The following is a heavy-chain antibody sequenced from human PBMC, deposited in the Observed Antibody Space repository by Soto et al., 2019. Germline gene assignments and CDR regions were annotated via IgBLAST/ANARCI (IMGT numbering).Heavy chain of an antibody. CDR3: ARHASIAAAEGGMDV. CDR1: GRRFASHG. CDR2: IYPGDSDT. J-gene: IGHJ6*02. D-gene: IGHD6-13*01. V-gene: IGHV5-51*01. Sequence: IPCRGFGRRFASHGILRVSKIPGKGLEWMGIIYPGDSDTRYSPSFQGQVTISADKSISTAYLQWSSLKASDTAMYYCARHASIAAAEGGMDVWGQGPTGTVSS.